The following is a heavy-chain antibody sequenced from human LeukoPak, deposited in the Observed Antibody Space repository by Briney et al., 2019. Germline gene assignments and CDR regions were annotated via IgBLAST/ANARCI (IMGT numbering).Heavy chain of an antibody. Sequence: GGSLRLSCAASGFTFSDYYMSWIRQAPGKGLEWVSYISSSGSTIYYAGSVKGRFTISRDNAKNSLYLQMNSLRAEDTAVYYCARDPCGGDCYLDYWGQGTLVTVSS. CDR2: ISSSGSTI. J-gene: IGHJ4*02. V-gene: IGHV3-11*04. D-gene: IGHD2-21*02. CDR1: GFTFSDYY. CDR3: ARDPCGGDCYLDY.